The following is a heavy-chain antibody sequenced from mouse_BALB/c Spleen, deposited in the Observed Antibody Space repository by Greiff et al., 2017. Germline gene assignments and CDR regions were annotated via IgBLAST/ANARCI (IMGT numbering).Heavy chain of an antibody. CDR2: ISTYSGNT. J-gene: IGHJ4*01. Sequence: VQLQQSGPELVRPGVSVKISCKGSGYTFPDYAMHWVQQSHAKSLEWIGVISTYSGNTNYNQKFKGKDTMTVDKSSSTAYMELARLTSEDSAIYYCARGYYGSSYPFDYAMDDWGQGTSGTVSS. D-gene: IGHD1-1*01. CDR1: GYTFPDYA. CDR3: ARGYYGSSYPFDYAMDD. V-gene: IGHV1-67*01.